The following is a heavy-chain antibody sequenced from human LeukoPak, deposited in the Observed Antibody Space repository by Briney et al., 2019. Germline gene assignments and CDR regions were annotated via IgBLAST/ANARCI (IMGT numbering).Heavy chain of an antibody. CDR1: GLTFSSSW. Sequence: PGGSLRLSCAVSGLTFSSSWMNWVRQAPGKGLEWVSTISGGGGSTYYADSVKGRFTISRDNSKNTLYLQVNSLRAEDTAVYYCAKGGKWDVTPFDYWGQGTLVTVSS. CDR3: AKGGKWDVTPFDY. J-gene: IGHJ4*02. CDR2: ISGGGGST. D-gene: IGHD1-26*01. V-gene: IGHV3-23*01.